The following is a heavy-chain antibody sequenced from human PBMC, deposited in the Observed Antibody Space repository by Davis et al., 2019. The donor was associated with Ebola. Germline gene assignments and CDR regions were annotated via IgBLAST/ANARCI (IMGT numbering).Heavy chain of an antibody. J-gene: IGHJ3*02. D-gene: IGHD2-8*01. Sequence: PSETLSLTCTVSGGSMNSYYWSWIRQPPGKGLEWIGYIYYSGSTNYNPSLKSRVTISVDTSKNQFSLKLSSVTAADTAVYYCARGGYYPIWGQGTMVTVSS. CDR3: ARGGYYPI. CDR1: GGSMNSYY. CDR2: IYYSGST. V-gene: IGHV4-59*01.